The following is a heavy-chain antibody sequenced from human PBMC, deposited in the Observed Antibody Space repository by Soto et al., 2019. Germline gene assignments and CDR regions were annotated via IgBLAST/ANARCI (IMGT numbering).Heavy chain of an antibody. Sequence: VKVSCKASGFTFTSSAVQWVRQARGQRLEWIGWIVVGSGNTNYAQKFQERVTITRDMSTSTAYMELSSLRSEDTAVYYCAAVPTGIAAARSWFDPWGQGTLVTVS. J-gene: IGHJ5*02. D-gene: IGHD6-13*01. CDR3: AAVPTGIAAARSWFDP. CDR1: GFTFTSSA. CDR2: IVVGSGNT. V-gene: IGHV1-58*01.